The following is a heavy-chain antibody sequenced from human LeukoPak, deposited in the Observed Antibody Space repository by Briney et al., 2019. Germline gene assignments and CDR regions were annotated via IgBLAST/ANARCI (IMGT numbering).Heavy chain of an antibody. CDR3: ARLGRVAVAGTWFDP. CDR1: GGSISSYY. Sequence: PSETLSLTCTVSGGSISSYYWSWIRQPPGKGLEWIGYIYYSGSTNYNPSLKSRVTISVDTSKNQFSLKLSSVTAADTAVYYCARLGRVAVAGTWFDPWGQGTLVTVSS. D-gene: IGHD6-19*01. CDR2: IYYSGST. V-gene: IGHV4-59*12. J-gene: IGHJ5*02.